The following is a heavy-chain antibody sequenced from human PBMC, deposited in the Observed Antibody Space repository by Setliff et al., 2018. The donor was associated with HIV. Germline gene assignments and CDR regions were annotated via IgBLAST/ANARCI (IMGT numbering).Heavy chain of an antibody. CDR3: ARVGGSPPYYYYYMDV. CDR1: GVSTSSSSYY. V-gene: IGHV4-39*02. D-gene: IGHD3-16*01. Sequence: PSETLSLTCIVSGVSTSSSSYYWGWIRQPPGKGLEWIGYIYYSGNTYYNPSLKSRVTISVGTSHNHFSLRLSSVTAADTAVYYCARVGGSPPYYYYYMDVWGTGTTVTVSS. J-gene: IGHJ6*03. CDR2: IYYSGNT.